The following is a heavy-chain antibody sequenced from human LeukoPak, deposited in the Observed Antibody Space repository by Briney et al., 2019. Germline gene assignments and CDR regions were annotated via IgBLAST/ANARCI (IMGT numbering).Heavy chain of an antibody. D-gene: IGHD3-22*01. CDR3: AKAAYYDRSGYYEN. CDR1: GFTFTGYA. CDR2: ISGGGASA. V-gene: IGHV3-23*01. J-gene: IGHJ4*02. Sequence: GGSLRLSCAASGFTFTGYAMSWVRQAPGKGLEWVSTISGGGASAYYADSVKGRFTISRDNSKNTLYLQMNSLRAEDTALYYCAKAAYYDRSGYYENWGQGTLVAVSS.